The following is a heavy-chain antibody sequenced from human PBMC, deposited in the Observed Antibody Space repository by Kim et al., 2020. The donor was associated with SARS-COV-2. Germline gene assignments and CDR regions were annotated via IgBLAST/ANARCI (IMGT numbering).Heavy chain of an antibody. CDR3: AKEEGSGYSSGWTYYYYGMDV. CDR1: GFTFSSYG. D-gene: IGHD6-19*01. Sequence: GSLRLSCAASGFTFSSYGMHWVRQAPGKGLEWVAVISYDGSNKYYADSVKGRFTISRDNSNNTLYLQMNSLRAEDTAVYYCAKEEGSGYSSGWTYYYYGMDVWGQGTTVTVSS. J-gene: IGHJ6*02. CDR2: ISYDGSNK. V-gene: IGHV3-30*18.